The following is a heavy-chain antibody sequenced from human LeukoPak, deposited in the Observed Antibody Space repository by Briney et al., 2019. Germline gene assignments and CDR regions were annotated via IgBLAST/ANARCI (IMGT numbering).Heavy chain of an antibody. J-gene: IGHJ4*02. CDR3: ARDRGPPNIAAAPSGY. D-gene: IGHD6-13*01. CDR1: GYTFTGYY. CDR2: INPNSGGT. V-gene: IGHV1-2*02. Sequence: ASVKVSCKASGYTFTGYYMHWVRQAPGQGLEWMGWINPNSGGTNYAQKFQGRVTMTRDTSISTAYMELSRLRSDDTAVYYCARDRGPPNIAAAPSGYWGQGTLVTVSS.